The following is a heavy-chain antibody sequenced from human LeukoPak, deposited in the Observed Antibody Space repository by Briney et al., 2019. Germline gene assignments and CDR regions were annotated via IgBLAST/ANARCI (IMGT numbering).Heavy chain of an antibody. CDR1: GFTFNNYA. D-gene: IGHD3-3*01. CDR2: ISGSAQSS. V-gene: IGHV3-23*01. J-gene: IGHJ3*01. Sequence: GGSLRLSCVASGFTFNNYAITWVRQAPGKGLEWVAAISGSAQSSYHADSVRGRFTIFRDNSKNTLYLQMNSLRVDDTAVYHCAKGLSASGRFNAFDVWGQGTMVTVSS. CDR3: AKGLSASGRFNAFDV.